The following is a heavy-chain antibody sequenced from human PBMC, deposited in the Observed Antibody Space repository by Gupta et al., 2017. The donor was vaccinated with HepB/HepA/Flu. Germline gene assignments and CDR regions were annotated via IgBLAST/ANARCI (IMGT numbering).Heavy chain of an antibody. CDR3: ARGEGVPAAKLAFDI. CDR1: GFTFSSYS. J-gene: IGHJ3*02. Sequence: EVQLVESGGGLVQPGGSLRHSCAASGFTFSSYSMNWVRQAPGKGLEWVSYISSSSSTIYYADSVKGRFTISRDNAKNSLYLQMNSLRDEDTAVYYCARGEGVPAAKLAFDIWGQGTMVTVSS. V-gene: IGHV3-48*02. CDR2: ISSSSSTI. D-gene: IGHD2-2*01.